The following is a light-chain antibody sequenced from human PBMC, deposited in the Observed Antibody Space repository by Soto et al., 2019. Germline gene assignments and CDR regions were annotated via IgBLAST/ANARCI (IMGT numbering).Light chain of an antibody. CDR2: NGN. CDR3: AAWDDSLKGYV. Sequence: QSVLTQPPSASGTPGQRVTISCSGSSSNIEIDTVSWCQQIPGTAPKPLIYNGNQRPSGVPDRFSGSESGTSASLAISGLQSEDEADYYCAAWDDSLKGYVFGTGTKVTVL. V-gene: IGLV1-44*01. J-gene: IGLJ1*01. CDR1: SSNIEIDT.